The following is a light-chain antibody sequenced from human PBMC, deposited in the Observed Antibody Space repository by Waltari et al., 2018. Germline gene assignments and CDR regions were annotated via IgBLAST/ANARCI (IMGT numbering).Light chain of an antibody. V-gene: IGKV3D-15*01. CDR2: RSS. J-gene: IGKJ1*01. CDR3: QQYNTSPPWT. Sequence: EVELTQSPATLSVSPGERVTFSCRASHSVSSNLAWYQQKSGQAPRLLIYRSSTRATGIPGRFSGSGSGTFYTLTISSLESEDFAVYYCQQYNTSPPWTFGQGTRVEIK. CDR1: HSVSSN.